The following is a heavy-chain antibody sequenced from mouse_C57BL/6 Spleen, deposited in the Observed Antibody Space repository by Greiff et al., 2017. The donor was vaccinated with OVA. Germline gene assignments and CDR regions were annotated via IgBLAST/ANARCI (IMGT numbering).Heavy chain of an antibody. CDR3: ASTIRFAY. V-gene: IGHV1-50*01. CDR2: IDPSDSYT. CDR1: GYTFTSYW. Sequence: VQLQQPGAELVKPGASVKLSCKASGYTFTSYWMQWVKQRPGQGLEWIGEIDPSDSYTNYNQKFKGKATLTVDKSSSTAYMQLSSLTSEDSAVYYCASTIRFAYWGQGTLVTVSA. D-gene: IGHD2-1*01. J-gene: IGHJ3*01.